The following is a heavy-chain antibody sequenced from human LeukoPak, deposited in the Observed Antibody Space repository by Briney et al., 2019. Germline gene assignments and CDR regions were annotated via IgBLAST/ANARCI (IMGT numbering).Heavy chain of an antibody. CDR3: AKDLLNFDY. D-gene: IGHD1-26*01. CDR1: GLTFSSYA. V-gene: IGHV3-23*01. J-gene: IGHJ4*02. Sequence: GGSLRLSCAASGLTFSSYAMSWVRQAPGKGLEWVSAISAGGGTTYYADSVKGRFTISRDNSKNTLYLQMNSLRAEDTALYYCAKDLLNFDYWGQGTLVTVSS. CDR2: ISAGGGTT.